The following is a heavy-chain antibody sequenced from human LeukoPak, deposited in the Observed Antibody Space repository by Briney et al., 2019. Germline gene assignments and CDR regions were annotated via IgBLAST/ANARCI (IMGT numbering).Heavy chain of an antibody. Sequence: GGSLRLSCAASGFTLSGYSMNWVRQAPGKGLEWVSSISTSSTYIYYADSVKGRFTISRDNAKNSLYLQMKSLRAEDTAVYYCASLTNYDSSTFDIWGQGTMVTVSS. CDR3: ASLTNYDSSTFDI. D-gene: IGHD3-22*01. CDR2: ISTSSTYI. J-gene: IGHJ3*02. CDR1: GFTLSGYS. V-gene: IGHV3-21*01.